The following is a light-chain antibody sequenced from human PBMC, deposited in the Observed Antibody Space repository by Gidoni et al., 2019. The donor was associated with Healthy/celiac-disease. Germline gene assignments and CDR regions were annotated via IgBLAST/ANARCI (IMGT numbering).Light chain of an antibody. CDR3: LQRSNPATST. CDR1: QSVSSY. V-gene: IGKV3-11*01. Sequence: VLSQSQATLSWSPGESATLSCRASQSVSSYLAWYQQTPGQAPRLLIYDASNRATGIPARFSGCWSGTDCTLTICCREPGEYAVSSDLQRSNPATSTFGEGTRLEIK. J-gene: IGKJ5*01. CDR2: DAS.